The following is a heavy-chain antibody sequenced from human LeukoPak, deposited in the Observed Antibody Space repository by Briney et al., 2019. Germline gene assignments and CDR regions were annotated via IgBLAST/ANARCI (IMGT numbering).Heavy chain of an antibody. CDR2: ISAYNGNT. CDR1: GYTFTSYG. V-gene: IGHV1-18*01. CDR3: ARDGAFYYYSSGYSFDY. J-gene: IGHJ4*02. D-gene: IGHD3-22*01. Sequence: ASVKVSCKASGYTFTSYGISWVRQAPGQGLEWMGWISAYNGNTNYAQKLQGRVTMTTDTSTSTAYMELRSLRSDDTAVYYCARDGAFYYYSSGYSFDYWGQGTLVTVSS.